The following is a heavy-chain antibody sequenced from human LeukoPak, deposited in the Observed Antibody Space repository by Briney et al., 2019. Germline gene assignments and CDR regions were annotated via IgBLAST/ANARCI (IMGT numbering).Heavy chain of an antibody. J-gene: IGHJ6*02. V-gene: IGHV1-2*04. CDR2: INPNSGGT. Sequence: ASVKVSCKASGYTFTSYYMHWVRQAPGQGLEWMGWINPNSGGTNYAQKFQGWVTMTRDTSISTAYMELSSLRSEDTAVYYCARGAYDSSGYPYYYYYGMDVWGQGTTVTVSS. D-gene: IGHD3-22*01. CDR1: GYTFTSYY. CDR3: ARGAYDSSGYPYYYYYGMDV.